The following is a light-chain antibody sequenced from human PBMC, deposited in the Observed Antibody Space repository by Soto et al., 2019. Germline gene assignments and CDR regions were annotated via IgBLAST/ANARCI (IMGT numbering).Light chain of an antibody. CDR1: SSDVGGYNY. CDR2: DVS. CDR3: SSYTSSSNVV. J-gene: IGLJ2*01. V-gene: IGLV2-14*01. Sequence: QSALTQPASMSGPPGQSITISCTGTSSDVGGYNYVSWYQQHPGKAPKLMIYDVSNRPSGVSNRFSGSKSGNTASLTISGLQAEDEADYYCSSYTSSSNVVFGGGTKLTVL.